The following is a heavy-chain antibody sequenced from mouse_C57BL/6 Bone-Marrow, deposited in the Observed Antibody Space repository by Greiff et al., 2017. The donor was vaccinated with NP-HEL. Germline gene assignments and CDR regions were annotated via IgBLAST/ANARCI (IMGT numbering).Heavy chain of an antibody. CDR1: GFSLSTSGMG. D-gene: IGHD1-1*01. Sequence: QVTLKESGPGILQSSQTLSLTCSFSGFSLSTSGMGVSWIRQPSGKGLEWLAHIYWDDDKRYNPSLKSRLTISKDTSRKQVFLKITSVDTADTATYYCARKDYGGFDYGGQGTTLTVSS. V-gene: IGHV8-12*01. J-gene: IGHJ2*01. CDR3: ARKDYGGFDY. CDR2: IYWDDDK.